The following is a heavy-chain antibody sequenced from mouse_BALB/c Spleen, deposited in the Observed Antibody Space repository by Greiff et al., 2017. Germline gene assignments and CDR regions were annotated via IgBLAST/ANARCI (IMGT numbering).Heavy chain of an antibody. J-gene: IGHJ1*01. Sequence: VQLKQSGPGLVKPSQSLSLTCSVTGYSITSGYYWNWIRQFPGNKLEWMGYISYDGSNNYNPSLKNRISITRDTSKNQFFLKLNSVTTEDTATYYCARLRLLYFDVWGAGTTVTVSS. D-gene: IGHD1-2*01. CDR3: ARLRLLYFDV. V-gene: IGHV3-6*02. CDR1: GYSITSGYY. CDR2: ISYDGSN.